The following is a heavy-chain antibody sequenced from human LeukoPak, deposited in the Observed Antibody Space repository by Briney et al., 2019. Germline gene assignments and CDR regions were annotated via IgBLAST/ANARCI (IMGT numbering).Heavy chain of an antibody. J-gene: IGHJ5*02. CDR2: IYYRGWT. Sequence: SETLSLTCPVAGGSISRYYWSWLRQPPGRGLEWIGYIYYRGWTNYNPALKSRVTISVDTAKNQCSLKLRSVTAADAAVDYCARETVPSTYYDFWSGSYGFDHWGQGTLVTVSS. CDR3: ARETVPSTYYDFWSGSYGFDH. CDR1: GGSISRYY. V-gene: IGHV4-59*01. D-gene: IGHD3-3*01.